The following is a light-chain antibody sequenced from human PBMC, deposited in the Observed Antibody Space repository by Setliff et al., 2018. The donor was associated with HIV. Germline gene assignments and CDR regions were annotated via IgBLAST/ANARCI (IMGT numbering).Light chain of an antibody. CDR3: SSYTSSSTPVV. J-gene: IGLJ2*01. Sequence: QSALTRPASVSGSPGQSITISCTGTTSDIGGYNYVSWYQQHPGKAPKLMIYDVSKRPSGVSDRFSASKSDNTASLTISGLRPEDEADYYCSSYTSSSTPVVFGGGTKVTVL. CDR1: TSDIGGYNY. V-gene: IGLV2-14*01. CDR2: DVS.